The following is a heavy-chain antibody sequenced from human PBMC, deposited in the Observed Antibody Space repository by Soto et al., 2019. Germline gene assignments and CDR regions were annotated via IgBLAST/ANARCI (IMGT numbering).Heavy chain of an antibody. CDR3: TRDHGYGYGMDV. D-gene: IGHD5-12*01. Sequence: EVQLVESGGGLVQPGVSLRLSCAACGFTFSTYSMNWVRQAPGKGLEWISYITKSSRTIYYADSVKGRFTISRDNAKNSLYLQMNSLRAKDTAVYYCTRDHGYGYGMDVWGQGTTVTVSS. V-gene: IGHV3-48*01. CDR2: ITKSSRTI. CDR1: GFTFSTYS. J-gene: IGHJ6*02.